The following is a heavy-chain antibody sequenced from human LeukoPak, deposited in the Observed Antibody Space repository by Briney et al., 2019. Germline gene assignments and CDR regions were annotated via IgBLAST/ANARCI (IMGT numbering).Heavy chain of an antibody. CDR1: GFTFDNYA. V-gene: IGHV3-23*01. Sequence: GGSLRLSCAASGFTFDNYAMSWVRQTPGKGLEWVSGIGGSGDDTSYADSVKGRFTVSRDNSKNTLYLQMNSLRAEDTAVYYCAKGDRVGAGGFGYFQHWGQGTLVTVSS. D-gene: IGHD1-26*01. CDR2: IGGSGDDT. CDR3: AKGDRVGAGGFGYFQH. J-gene: IGHJ1*01.